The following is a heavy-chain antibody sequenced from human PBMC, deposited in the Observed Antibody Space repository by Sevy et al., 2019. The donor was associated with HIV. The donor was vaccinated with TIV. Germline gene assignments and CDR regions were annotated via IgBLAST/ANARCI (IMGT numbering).Heavy chain of an antibody. CDR1: GFTFSNYD. V-gene: IGHV3-48*03. D-gene: IGHD3-22*01. Sequence: GGSLRLSCVASGFTFSNYDMNWVRHAPGKGLEWVSKIRSSGSDIYYADSVKGRFTISRDNAKDSLNLQMNSLRAEDTAVYYCVRNGGAYDSGFDPWGQGTLVTVSS. CDR3: VRNGGAYDSGFDP. CDR2: IRSSGSDI. J-gene: IGHJ5*02.